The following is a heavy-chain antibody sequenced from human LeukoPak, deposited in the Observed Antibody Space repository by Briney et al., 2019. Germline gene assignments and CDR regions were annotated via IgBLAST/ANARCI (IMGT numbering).Heavy chain of an antibody. CDR2: ISVYNGNT. V-gene: IGHV1-18*01. CDR3: VREVYDRRDYFGQ. D-gene: IGHD5/OR15-5a*01. Sequence: GASVKVSCKTSDDTFTTYGISWVRQAPGQGLQYMGWISVYNGNTNYAQKLQGRVTVTTDRSTSTTFMELRSLTSDDTAIYYCVREVYDRRDYFGQWGQGTLVTVSS. J-gene: IGHJ4*02. CDR1: DDTFTTYG.